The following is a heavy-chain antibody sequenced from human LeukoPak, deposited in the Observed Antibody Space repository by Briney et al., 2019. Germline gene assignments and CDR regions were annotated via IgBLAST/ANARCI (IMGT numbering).Heavy chain of an antibody. V-gene: IGHV1-18*01. CDR2: ISAYNGNT. J-gene: IGHJ5*02. CDR1: GYTFTNYG. D-gene: IGHD2-15*01. CDR3: ARAFLGYCSGGSCPRWFDP. Sequence: GASVKVSCKASGYTFTNYGISWVRQAPGQGLEWMGWISAYNGNTNYAQKLQGRVTMTTDTSTSTAYMELRSLRSDDTAVYYCARAFLGYCSGGSCPRWFDPWGQGTLVTVSS.